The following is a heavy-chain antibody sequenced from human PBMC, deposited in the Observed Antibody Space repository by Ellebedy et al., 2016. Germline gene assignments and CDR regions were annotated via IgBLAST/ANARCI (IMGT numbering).Heavy chain of an antibody. CDR1: GFTFSSYG. CDR3: ARDLIRGAGGMDV. CDR2: IWYDGSNK. J-gene: IGHJ6*02. D-gene: IGHD3-10*01. V-gene: IGHV3-33*01. Sequence: GGSLRLXXAASGFTFSSYGMHWVRQAPGKGLEWVAVIWYDGSNKYYADSVKGRFTISRDNSKNTLYLQMNSLRAEDTAVYYCARDLIRGAGGMDVWGQGTTVTVSS.